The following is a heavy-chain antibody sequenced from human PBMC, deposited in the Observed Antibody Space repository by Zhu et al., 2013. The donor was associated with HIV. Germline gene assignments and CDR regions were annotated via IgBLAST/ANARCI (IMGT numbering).Heavy chain of an antibody. D-gene: IGHD5-12*01. V-gene: IGHV1-69*01. CDR2: IMPIFGTA. CDR3: ARGWATPFDY. Sequence: QVQQVHSGAEVKRPGSSVKVSCKTSGGTFSSFAISWVRQAPGQGLEWMGLIMPIFGTAKYGERFQGRLRISADASTATAHMELSSLRSEDTAVYYCARGWATPFDYWGQGPWSPSPQ. CDR1: GGTFSSFA. J-gene: IGHJ4*02.